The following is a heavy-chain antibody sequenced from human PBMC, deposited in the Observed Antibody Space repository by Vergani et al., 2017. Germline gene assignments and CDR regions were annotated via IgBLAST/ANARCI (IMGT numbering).Heavy chain of an antibody. J-gene: IGHJ6*03. CDR2: IYHSGST. CDR1: GYSISSGYY. D-gene: IGHD2-2*01. Sequence: QVQLQESGPGLVKPSETLSLTCAVSGYSISSGYYWGWIRQPPGKGLEWIGSIYHSGSTYYNPSLKSRVTISVDTSKNLFSLKLSSVTAAATAVYYCARLACSSTSCYEGRYYMDVWGKGTTVTVSS. V-gene: IGHV4-38-2*01. CDR3: ARLACSSTSCYEGRYYMDV.